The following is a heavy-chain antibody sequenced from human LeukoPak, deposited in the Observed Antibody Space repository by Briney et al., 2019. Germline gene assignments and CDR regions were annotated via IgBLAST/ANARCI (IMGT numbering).Heavy chain of an antibody. CDR2: IYHSGST. CDR3: ARKPSGSFRPFDY. CDR1: GGSISSSNW. V-gene: IGHV4-4*02. D-gene: IGHD1-26*01. J-gene: IGHJ4*02. Sequence: SETPSLTCAVSGGSISSSNWWSWVRQPPGKGLEWIGEIYHSGSTNYNPSLKSRVTISVDKSKNQFSLKLSSVTAADTAVYYCARKPSGSFRPFDYWGQGTLVTVSS.